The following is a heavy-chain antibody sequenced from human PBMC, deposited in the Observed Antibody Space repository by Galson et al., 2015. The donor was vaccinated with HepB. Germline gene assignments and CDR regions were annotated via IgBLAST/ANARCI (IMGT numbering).Heavy chain of an antibody. V-gene: IGHV3-7*01. CDR3: ARDVSFGYYYNHYGMDV. D-gene: IGHD5-18*01. CDR2: IKEDGSEK. J-gene: IGHJ6*02. CDR1: GFSFSSYW. Sequence: SLRLSCAASGFSFSSYWMTWVRQAPGKGLEWVANIKEDGSEKNYVGSVKGRLFISRDNAKNSLYLQMNSLRVEDTAVYYCARDVSFGYYYNHYGMDVWGPGTTVTVSS.